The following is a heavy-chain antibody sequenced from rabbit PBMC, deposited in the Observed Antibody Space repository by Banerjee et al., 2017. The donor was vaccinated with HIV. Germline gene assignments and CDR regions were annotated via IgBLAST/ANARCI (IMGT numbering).Heavy chain of an antibody. CDR3: ARDWILVNGGGPL. CDR1: GFSFSSGYD. CDR2: ISSGST. D-gene: IGHD2-1*01. V-gene: IGHV1S45*01. Sequence: QEQLEESGGDLVKPGASLTLTCKASGFSFSSGYDMCWVRQAPGKGPEWIGYISSGSTYYASWAKGRFTMSKTSSTTLTLQMTSLTAADTATYFCARDWILVNGGGPLWGPGTLVTVS. J-gene: IGHJ4*01.